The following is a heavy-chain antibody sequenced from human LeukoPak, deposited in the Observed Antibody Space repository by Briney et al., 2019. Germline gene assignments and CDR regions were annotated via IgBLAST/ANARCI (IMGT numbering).Heavy chain of an antibody. CDR2: IYSGGST. J-gene: IGHJ6*02. Sequence: GGSLRLSCAASGFTVSSNYMSWVRQAPGKGLEWVSVIYSGGSTYYAGSVKGRFTISRDNSKNTLYLQMNSLRAEDTAVYYCARVGESYYYGIDVWGQGTTVTVSS. CDR3: ARVGESYYYGIDV. CDR1: GFTVSSNY. V-gene: IGHV3-66*01.